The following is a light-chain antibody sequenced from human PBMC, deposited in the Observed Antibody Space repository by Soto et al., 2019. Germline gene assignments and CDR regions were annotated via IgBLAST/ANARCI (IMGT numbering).Light chain of an antibody. Sequence: IQLTPSPSSLSASVGDRVTITCRASQGISSYLAWYQQKPGKAPKLLIYAASTLQSGVPSRFSGSGSGTDFTLTISSLQPEDFATYNCQQLKSYPLLTFGGGTKVEIK. CDR3: QQLKSYPLLT. CDR1: QGISSY. J-gene: IGKJ4*01. V-gene: IGKV1-9*01. CDR2: AAS.